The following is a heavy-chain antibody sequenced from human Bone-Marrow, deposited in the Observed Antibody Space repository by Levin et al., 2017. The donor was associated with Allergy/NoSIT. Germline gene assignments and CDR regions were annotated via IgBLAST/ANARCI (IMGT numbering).Heavy chain of an antibody. J-gene: IGHJ5*02. CDR2: IYYSGST. V-gene: IGHV4-59*01. CDR1: GGSISSYY. Sequence: SETLSLTCTVSGGSISSYYWSWIRQPPGKGLEWIGYIYYSGSTNYNPSLKSRVTISVDTSKNQFSLKLSSVTAADTAVYYCARAGYYGDYGFDPWGQGTLVTVSS. CDR3: ARAGYYGDYGFDP. D-gene: IGHD4-17*01.